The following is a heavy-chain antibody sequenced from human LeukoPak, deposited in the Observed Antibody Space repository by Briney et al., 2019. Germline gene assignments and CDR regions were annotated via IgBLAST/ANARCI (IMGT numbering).Heavy chain of an antibody. V-gene: IGHV1-2*02. CDR1: GYTFTGYY. Sequence: ASVKVSCKASGYTFTGYYMHWVRQAPGQGLEWMGWINPNSGGTNYAQKFQGRVTMTRDTSISTAHMELSRLRSDDTAVYYCARGFLHDSSGYHDYWGQGTLVTVSS. CDR2: INPNSGGT. J-gene: IGHJ4*02. D-gene: IGHD3-22*01. CDR3: ARGFLHDSSGYHDY.